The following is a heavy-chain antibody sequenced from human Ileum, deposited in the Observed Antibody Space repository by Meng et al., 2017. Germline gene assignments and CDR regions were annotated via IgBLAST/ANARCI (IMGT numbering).Heavy chain of an antibody. J-gene: IGHJ5*02. CDR1: GGSISSGDYY. Sequence: QLQESGPGLVKSSQTLSLPCTVSGGSISSGDYYWSWIRQPPGKGLEWIGYIFDTGPPSYSPPLRSRLSISMDTSKNQFSLRLTSVSAADTAVYYCAASLDGNRFDPWGQGTLVTVSS. D-gene: IGHD1-26*01. CDR2: IFDTGPP. V-gene: IGHV4-30-4*01. CDR3: AASLDGNRFDP.